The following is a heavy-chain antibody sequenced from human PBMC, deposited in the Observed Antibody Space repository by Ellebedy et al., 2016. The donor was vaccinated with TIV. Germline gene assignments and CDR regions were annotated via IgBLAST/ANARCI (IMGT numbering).Heavy chain of an antibody. J-gene: IGHJ4*02. D-gene: IGHD1-26*01. CDR3: ASEVGGGPFDY. Sequence: MPSETLSLTCTVSGGSISSSNYYWGWIRQPPGKGLEWIGSMYYSGSTYYNPSLKSRFTISVDTSKNQFSLKLSSVTAADTAVYYCASEVGGGPFDYWGQGTLVTVSS. V-gene: IGHV4-39*07. CDR2: MYYSGST. CDR1: GGSISSSNYY.